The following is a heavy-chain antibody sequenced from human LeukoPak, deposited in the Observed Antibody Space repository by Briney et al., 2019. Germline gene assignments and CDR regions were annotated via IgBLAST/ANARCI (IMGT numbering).Heavy chain of an antibody. J-gene: IGHJ3*02. CDR1: GGSISSTSYY. Sequence: SPSETLSLTCTVSGGSISSTSYYWAWIRQPPGKGLEWIGNIYYVGNTYYNPSLKSRVTMSIDTSKNEFSLKLISVTAADTAVYYCGRGRGFDVFDIWGQGTMVTVSS. V-gene: IGHV4-39*07. CDR3: GRGRGFDVFDI. CDR2: IYYVGNT. D-gene: IGHD3-10*01.